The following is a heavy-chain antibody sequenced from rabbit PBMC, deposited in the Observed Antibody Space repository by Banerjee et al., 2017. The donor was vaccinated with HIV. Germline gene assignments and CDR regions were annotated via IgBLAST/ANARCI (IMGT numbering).Heavy chain of an antibody. J-gene: IGHJ4*01. CDR3: ARDLSYISGRGANDL. V-gene: IGHV1S7*01. Sequence: QLKETGGGLVQPGGSLTLSCKASGFDFSSYYITWVRQAPGKGLEWIGYIDPVVGSTSCGGGVIGRFPLSRHNAQNTLYLQLNSLTAADTATYFCARDLSYISGRGANDLWGPGTLVTVS. CDR1: GFDFSSYY. D-gene: IGHD4-1*01. CDR2: IDPVVGST.